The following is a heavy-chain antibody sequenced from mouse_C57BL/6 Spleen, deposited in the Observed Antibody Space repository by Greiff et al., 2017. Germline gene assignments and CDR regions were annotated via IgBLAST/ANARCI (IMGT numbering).Heavy chain of an antibody. CDR1: GFNINDYY. Sequence: EVQLQQSGAELVKPGASVKLSCTASGFNINDYYMHWVKQRTEQGLEWFGRIDPEDGDTKYATKFQGQATITADTTTNTAYLQLSSRTSEDTAVYYCASPGCDGYDWFAYWGQGTLVTVSA. CDR3: ASPGCDGYDWFAY. D-gene: IGHD2-2*01. J-gene: IGHJ3*01. V-gene: IGHV14-2*01. CDR2: IDPEDGDT.